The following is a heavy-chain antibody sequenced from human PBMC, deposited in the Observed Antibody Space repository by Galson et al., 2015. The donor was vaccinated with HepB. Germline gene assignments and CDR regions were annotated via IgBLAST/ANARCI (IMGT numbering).Heavy chain of an antibody. D-gene: IGHD6-6*01. Sequence: SLRLSCAASGFTFSSYGMHWVRQAPGKGLEWVAVISYDGSNKYYADSVKGRFTISRDNSKNTLYLQMNSLRAEDTAVYYCAKDLGKYSSSYYMDVWGKGTTVTVSS. CDR3: AKDLGKYSSSYYMDV. CDR2: ISYDGSNK. CDR1: GFTFSSYG. V-gene: IGHV3-30*18. J-gene: IGHJ6*03.